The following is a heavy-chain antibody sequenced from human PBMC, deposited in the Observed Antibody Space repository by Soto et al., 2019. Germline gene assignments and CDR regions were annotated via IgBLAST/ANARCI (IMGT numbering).Heavy chain of an antibody. J-gene: IGHJ4*02. CDR2: IYDGGRT. D-gene: IGHD7-27*01. V-gene: IGHV4-30-4*01. Sequence: QVQLQESGPGLVKPSQTLSLTCTVSGGSISTVDYWWSWIRQSPDMGLEWIGHIYDGGRTYNNPSFESRVTMSVDTSKSQLSRTLGSVSAADTAVYYCARGPSGDKVDSWGQGTLVTVSS. CDR3: ARGPSGDKVDS. CDR1: GGSISTVDYW.